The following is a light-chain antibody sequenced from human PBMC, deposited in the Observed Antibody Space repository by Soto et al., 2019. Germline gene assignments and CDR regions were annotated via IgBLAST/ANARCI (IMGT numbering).Light chain of an antibody. V-gene: IGLV2-11*01. CDR3: CSYAGSSSYV. CDR1: SSDIGAYNY. J-gene: IGLJ1*01. CDR2: TVT. Sequence: QPSLPQPRSVSGSHRQSVTISYTGTSSDIGAYNYVSWYQQHPGKAPKLMIYTVTNRPSGVPDRFSGSKSDNTASLTISGLQADDEADYYCCSYAGSSSYVFGTGTKVTVL.